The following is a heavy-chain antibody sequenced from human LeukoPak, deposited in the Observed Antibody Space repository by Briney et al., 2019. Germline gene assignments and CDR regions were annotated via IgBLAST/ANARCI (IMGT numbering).Heavy chain of an antibody. J-gene: IGHJ4*02. CDR3: AKVPIPQYDSSGYYVDY. D-gene: IGHD3-22*01. CDR1: GVSISSGGYY. V-gene: IGHV4-31*01. CDR2: SDCSGST. Sequence: TLSLTCTVSGVSISSGGYYWRWLRQHPRKGLEWIVYSDCSGSTYYHPSLESLFTISVETCKNQFSMKLSYVTAADTAVYYCAKVPIPQYDSSGYYVDYWGQGTLVTVSS.